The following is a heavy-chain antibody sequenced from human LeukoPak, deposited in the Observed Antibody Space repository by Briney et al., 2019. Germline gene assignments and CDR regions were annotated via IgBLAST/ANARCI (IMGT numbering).Heavy chain of an antibody. CDR1: GYSFSTHW. D-gene: IGHD6-13*01. CDR2: INPNSGGT. V-gene: IGHV1-2*02. Sequence: ASVKVSCKASGYSFSTHWMHWVRQAPGQGLEWMGWINPNSGGTNYAQKFQGRVTMTRDTSISTAYMELSRLRSDDTAVYYCARVAGTGGHFDYWGQGTLVTVSS. CDR3: ARVAGTGGHFDY. J-gene: IGHJ4*02.